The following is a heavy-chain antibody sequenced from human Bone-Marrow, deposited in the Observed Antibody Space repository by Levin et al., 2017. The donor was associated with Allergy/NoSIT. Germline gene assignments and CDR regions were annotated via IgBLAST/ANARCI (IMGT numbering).Heavy chain of an antibody. Sequence: GGSLRLSCAASGFTFSSYAMSWVRQAPGKGLQWVSGITRTGDTTYYADSVKGRFTVSRDNSKNTLYLQMNSLRAEDTAIYYCAKDESLYCTGGTCDWGQGTLVTVSS. CDR2: ITRTGDTT. CDR1: GFTFSSYA. V-gene: IGHV3-23*01. D-gene: IGHD2-15*01. J-gene: IGHJ4*02. CDR3: AKDESLYCTGGTCD.